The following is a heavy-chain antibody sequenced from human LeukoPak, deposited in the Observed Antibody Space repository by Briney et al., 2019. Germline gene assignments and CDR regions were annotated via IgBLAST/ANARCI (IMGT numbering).Heavy chain of an antibody. Sequence: SETLSLTCTVSGGSISGYYWSWIRQPPGEGLEWIGYIYNSGNTNYNPSLKSRVTISVDTSKNQFSLKLSSVTAADTAVYYCARGQLLAAAGDYFDYWGQGTLVTVSS. CDR1: GGSISGYY. D-gene: IGHD6-13*01. CDR3: ARGQLLAAAGDYFDY. CDR2: IYNSGNT. J-gene: IGHJ4*02. V-gene: IGHV4-59*12.